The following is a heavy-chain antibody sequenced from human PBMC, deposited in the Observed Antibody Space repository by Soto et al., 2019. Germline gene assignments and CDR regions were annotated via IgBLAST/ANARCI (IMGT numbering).Heavy chain of an antibody. CDR2: ISSSSSTI. CDR3: ASPSYCSGGSCYSGDAFDI. CDR1: GFTFSSYS. D-gene: IGHD2-15*01. J-gene: IGHJ3*02. Sequence: GGSLRLSCAASGFTFSSYSMNWVRQAPGKGLEWVSYISSSSSTIYYADSVKGRFTISRDNAKNTLYLQMNSLRAEDTAVYYCASPSYCSGGSCYSGDAFDIWGQGTMVTVSS. V-gene: IGHV3-48*01.